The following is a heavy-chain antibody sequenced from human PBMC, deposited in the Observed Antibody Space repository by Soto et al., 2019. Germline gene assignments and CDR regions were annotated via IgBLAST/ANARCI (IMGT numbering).Heavy chain of an antibody. CDR3: ANRGYSYGFVIY. V-gene: IGHV1-69*02. D-gene: IGHD5-18*01. Sequence: GASVKVSCKASGGTFSSYTFSWVRQAPGQGLEWMGRIIPMLGIANYAQKFQGRVTITADKSTSTAYMELSSLRSEDTAFYYCANRGYSYGFVIYWGQGTLVTVSS. CDR2: IIPMLGIA. J-gene: IGHJ4*02. CDR1: GGTFSSYT.